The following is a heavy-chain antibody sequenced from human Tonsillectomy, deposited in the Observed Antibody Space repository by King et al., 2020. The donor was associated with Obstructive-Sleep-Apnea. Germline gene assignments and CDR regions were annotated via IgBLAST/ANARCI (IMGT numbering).Heavy chain of an antibody. CDR1: GFTLSPYA. J-gene: IGHJ6*02. CDR3: ARVGQGIDYYYYGMDV. Sequence: QVQLVESGGGVVQPGRSLRLSCAASGFTLSPYAMDWVRQAPGKGLEWVAVISDDGSNKYYAASVKGRFTFSRDNSKNTLYLQMNSLSAEDTAVYYCARVGQGIDYYYYGMDVWGQGTTVTVSS. CDR2: ISDDGSNK. V-gene: IGHV3-30*04. D-gene: IGHD2-21*01.